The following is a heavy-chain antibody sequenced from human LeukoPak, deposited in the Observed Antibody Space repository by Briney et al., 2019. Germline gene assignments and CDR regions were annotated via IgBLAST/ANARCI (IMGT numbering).Heavy chain of an antibody. CDR3: ARGQQLHWFDP. J-gene: IGHJ5*02. CDR2: IYYSGST. D-gene: IGHD6-13*01. V-gene: IGHV4-30-4*01. Sequence: SETLSLTCTVSGGSISSGDYYWSWIRQPPGKGLEWIGYIYYSGSTYYNPSLKSRVTISVDTSKNQFSLKLSSVTAADTAVYYCARGQQLHWFDPWGQGTLVTVSS. CDR1: GGSISSGDYY.